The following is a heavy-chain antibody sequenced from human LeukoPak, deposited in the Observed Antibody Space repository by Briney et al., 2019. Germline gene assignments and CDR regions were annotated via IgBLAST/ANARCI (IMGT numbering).Heavy chain of an antibody. D-gene: IGHD3-10*02. Sequence: GGSLRLSCAASGFPFSSYGMNWVRQAPGKGLEWMAYIRYDGNYKFYADSVKGRFTISRDNSKNTLYLQMNSLRAEDTAVYYCAKDLVRGPGVFDYWGQGTLVTVSS. J-gene: IGHJ4*02. CDR1: GFPFSSYG. V-gene: IGHV3-30*02. CDR3: AKDLVRGPGVFDY. CDR2: IRYDGNYK.